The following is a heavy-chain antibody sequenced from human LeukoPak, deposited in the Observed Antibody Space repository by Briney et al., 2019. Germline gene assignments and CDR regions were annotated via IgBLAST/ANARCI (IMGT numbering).Heavy chain of an antibody. V-gene: IGHV1-2*02. CDR2: INPNSGGT. J-gene: IGHJ3*02. Sequence: ASVKVSCKASGYTFTGYYMHWVRQAPGQGLEWMGWINPNSGGTNYAQKFQGRVTMTRDTSISTAYMELSRLRSDDTAVYYCARDPLRYFDWSHDAFDIWGQGTMVTVSS. D-gene: IGHD3-9*01. CDR3: ARDPLRYFDWSHDAFDI. CDR1: GYTFTGYY.